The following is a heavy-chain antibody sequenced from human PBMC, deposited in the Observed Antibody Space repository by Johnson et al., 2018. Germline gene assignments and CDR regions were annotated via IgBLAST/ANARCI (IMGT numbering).Heavy chain of an antibody. D-gene: IGHD3-22*01. V-gene: IGHV3-23*04. CDR3: AKPYDSSGYYYGDAFDI. CDR1: GFTFSSYA. Sequence: VQLVQSGGGLVQPGGSLRLSCAASGFTFSSYAMSWVRQAPGKGLEWVSAISGSGGSTYYADSVKGRFTISRDNSKNTLYLQMNRLRAEEMAVYYCAKPYDSSGYYYGDAFDIWGLGTMVTVSS. CDR2: ISGSGGST. J-gene: IGHJ3*02.